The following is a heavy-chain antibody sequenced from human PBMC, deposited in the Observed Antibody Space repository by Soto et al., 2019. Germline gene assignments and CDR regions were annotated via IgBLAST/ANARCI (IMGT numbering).Heavy chain of an antibody. V-gene: IGHV3-23*01. Sequence: GGSLRLSCAASGFTFSSYAMSWVRQAPGKGLEWVSAISGSGGSTYYADSVKGRFTISRDNSKNTLYLQMNSLRAEDTAVYYCAKDHYYDSSGYYYADAFDIWGQGTMVTVS. CDR2: ISGSGGST. CDR1: GFTFSSYA. CDR3: AKDHYYDSSGYYYADAFDI. D-gene: IGHD3-22*01. J-gene: IGHJ3*02.